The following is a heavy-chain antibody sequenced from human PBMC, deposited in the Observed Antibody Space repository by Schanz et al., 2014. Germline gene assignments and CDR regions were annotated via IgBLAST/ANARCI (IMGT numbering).Heavy chain of an antibody. CDR1: GFSVGNKY. J-gene: IGHJ4*02. V-gene: IGHV3-7*01. CDR2: IKHDGSEE. D-gene: IGHD1-26*01. Sequence: EVQLVESGGGLVKPGGSLRLSCAASGFSVGNKYMNWVRQAPGNGPEWVANIKHDGSEEDYVDSVEGRFTISRDNAKRSLFLQMNSQRVENTAVYFSVCQTGSPKYWGQGTLVTVAS. CDR3: VCQTGSPKY.